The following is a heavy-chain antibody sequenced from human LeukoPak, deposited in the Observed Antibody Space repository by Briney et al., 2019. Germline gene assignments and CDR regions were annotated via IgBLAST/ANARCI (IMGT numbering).Heavy chain of an antibody. CDR2: MNPYSGTT. J-gene: IGHJ6*03. D-gene: IGHD5/OR15-5a*01. CDR1: GYLFTSYD. V-gene: IGHV1-8*02. Sequence: ASVKVSCKASGYLFTSYDINWVRQATGQGLEWMGWMNPYSGTTGYARKFQGRVTMTRNTSITTAYMELSSLRSEDTAVYYCARGLSPYYYYYYMDVWGKGTTVTVSS. CDR3: ARGLSPYYYYYYMDV.